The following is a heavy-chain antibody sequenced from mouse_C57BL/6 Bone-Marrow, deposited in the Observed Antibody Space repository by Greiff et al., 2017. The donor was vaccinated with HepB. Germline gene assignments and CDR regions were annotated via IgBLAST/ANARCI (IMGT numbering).Heavy chain of an antibody. D-gene: IGHD4-1*01. J-gene: IGHJ2*01. CDR1: GYTFTDYY. V-gene: IGHV1-19*01. CDR3: ARSGLGRGY. Sequence: VQLKQSGPVLVKPGASVKMSCKASGYTFTDYYMNWVKQSHGKSLEWIGVINPYNGGTSYNQKFKGKATLTVDKSSSTAYMELNSLTSEDSAVYYCARSGLGRGYWGQGTTLTVSS. CDR2: INPYNGGT.